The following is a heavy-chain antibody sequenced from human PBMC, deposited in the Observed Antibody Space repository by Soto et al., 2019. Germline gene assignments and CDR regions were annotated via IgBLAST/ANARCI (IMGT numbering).Heavy chain of an antibody. D-gene: IGHD3-22*01. J-gene: IGHJ6*02. V-gene: IGHV3-23*01. Sequence: RWSLRLCCSASVFTFSSYAMSWCRQAPGKGLEWVSAISGSGGSTYYADSVKGRFTISRGNSKNTLYLQMNSLRAEDTAVYYCAKRITTIGGGMDVWGQGTTVTVSS. CDR3: AKRITTIGGGMDV. CDR2: ISGSGGST. CDR1: VFTFSSYA.